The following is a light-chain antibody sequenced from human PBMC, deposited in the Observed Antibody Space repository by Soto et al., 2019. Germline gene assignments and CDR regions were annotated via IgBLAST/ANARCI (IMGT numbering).Light chain of an antibody. V-gene: IGLV7-46*01. J-gene: IGLJ3*02. CDR2: DTS. CDR3: LLSHRGARV. Sequence: QAVVTQEPSLTVSPGGTVTLTCDSSTGPVTNGHYPYWLQQKPGQAPKTLIYDTSNKHSWTPARFSGSLLRGRAALTLSGAQPEDEADYYCLLSHRGARVFGGGTKVTVL. CDR1: TGPVTNGHY.